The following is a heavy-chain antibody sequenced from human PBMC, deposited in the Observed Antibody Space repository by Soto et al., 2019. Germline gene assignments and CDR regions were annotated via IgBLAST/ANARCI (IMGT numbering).Heavy chain of an antibody. V-gene: IGHV3-23*01. CDR3: VRRAITATTKWGAFDV. CDR2: ISPGADVS. Sequence: EVQLLESGGGLVQPGGSLRLSCAASGCTFSSFVMNWVRQAPGKGLEWVSTISPGADVSHYTDSVKGRFTISRDNSRRTLHLQMDSLRVEDAAVYFCVRRAITATTKWGAFDVWGQGTAVTVSS. CDR1: GCTFSSFV. D-gene: IGHD1-20*01. J-gene: IGHJ3*01.